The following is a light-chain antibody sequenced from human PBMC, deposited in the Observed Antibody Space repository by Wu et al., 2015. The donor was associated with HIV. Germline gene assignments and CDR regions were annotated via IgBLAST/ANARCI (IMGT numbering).Light chain of an antibody. Sequence: EIVLTQSPVTLSLSPGGRATLSCRASQSVGYYLAWYQQKPGQAPRLLIYDASNRATGIPARFSGSGSGTDFILTINSLEPEDSAIYYCQQHANWPLTFGQGTRLEIK. CDR3: QQHANWPLT. J-gene: IGKJ5*01. CDR2: DAS. CDR1: QSVGYY. V-gene: IGKV3-11*01.